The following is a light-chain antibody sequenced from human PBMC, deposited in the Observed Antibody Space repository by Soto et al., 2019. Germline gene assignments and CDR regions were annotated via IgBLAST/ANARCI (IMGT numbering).Light chain of an antibody. V-gene: IGKV1-39*01. Sequence: DIQMTQSPSSLSASVGDRVTITCRASQSIYSSLNWYHQKPGKAPKLLIYAASNLQSGVPSRVSGSRSGTDITRSISSLQPEDFATYYCQQSYSAPYTFGQGTKLEI. CDR3: QQSYSAPYT. CDR2: AAS. CDR1: QSIYSS. J-gene: IGKJ2*01.